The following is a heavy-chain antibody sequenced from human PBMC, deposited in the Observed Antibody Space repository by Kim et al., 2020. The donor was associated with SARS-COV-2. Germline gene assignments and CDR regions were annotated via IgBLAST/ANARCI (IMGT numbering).Heavy chain of an antibody. V-gene: IGHV1-3*01. CDR3: ARSYDSSGYYPVDY. Sequence: ASVKVSCKASGYTFTRYAMHWVRQAPGQRLEWMGWINAGNGNTKYSQKFQGRVTITRDTSASTAYMELSSLRSEDTAVYYCARSYDSSGYYPVDYWGQGTLVTVSS. J-gene: IGHJ4*02. D-gene: IGHD3-22*01. CDR1: GYTFTRYA. CDR2: INAGNGNT.